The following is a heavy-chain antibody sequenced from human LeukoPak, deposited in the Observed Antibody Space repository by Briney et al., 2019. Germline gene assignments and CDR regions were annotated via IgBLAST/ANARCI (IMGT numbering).Heavy chain of an antibody. D-gene: IGHD5-18*01. CDR1: GGSFSGYY. V-gene: IGHV4-34*01. Sequence: SETLSLTCAVYGGSFSGYYWSWIRQPPGKGLEWIGEINHSGSTNYNPSLKSRVTISVDTSKNQFSLKLSSVTAADTAVYYCARGRGYSYGLRFDPWGQGTLVTVSS. CDR2: INHSGST. J-gene: IGHJ5*02. CDR3: ARGRGYSYGLRFDP.